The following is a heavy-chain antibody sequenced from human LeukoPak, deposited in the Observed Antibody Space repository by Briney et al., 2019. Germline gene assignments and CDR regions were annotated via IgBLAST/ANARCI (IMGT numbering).Heavy chain of an antibody. CDR1: GGTFSSYA. D-gene: IGHD3-10*01. J-gene: IGHJ4*02. CDR3: ARGYHGSGSYYSLDY. V-gene: IGHV1-69*06. Sequence: ASVKVSCKASGGTFSSYALSWVRQAPGQGLEWMGGIIPIFGTANYAQKFQGRVTITADKSTSTAYMELSSLRSEDTAVYYCARGYHGSGSYYSLDYWGQGTLVTVSS. CDR2: IIPIFGTA.